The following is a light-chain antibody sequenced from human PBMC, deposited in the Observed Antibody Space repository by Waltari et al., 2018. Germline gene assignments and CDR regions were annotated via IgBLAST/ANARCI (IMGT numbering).Light chain of an antibody. Sequence: DIVMTQSPDPLAVSLGERATIHCKSSQSVLYSSSNKNYLAWYQQKPGQPPKLLIYWASTRESGVPDRFSGSGSGTDFTLTISSLQAEDVVVYCCQQYYSFPQTFGQGTKVEIK. CDR2: WAS. J-gene: IGKJ1*01. V-gene: IGKV4-1*01. CDR1: QSVLYSSSNKNY. CDR3: QQYYSFPQT.